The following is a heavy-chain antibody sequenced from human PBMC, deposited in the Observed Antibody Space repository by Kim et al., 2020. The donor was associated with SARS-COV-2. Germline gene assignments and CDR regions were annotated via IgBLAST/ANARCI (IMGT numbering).Heavy chain of an antibody. Sequence: GGSLRLSCAASGFTFSSYSMNWVRQAPGKGLEWVSSISSSSSYIYYADSVKGRFTISRDNAKNSLYLQMNSLRAEDTAVYYCARDGQSLGWLSPWYYYYYVDVWGEGTTVTVSS. CDR1: GFTFSSYS. CDR3: ARDGQSLGWLSPWYYYYYVDV. D-gene: IGHD3-3*01. J-gene: IGHJ6*03. V-gene: IGHV3-21*01. CDR2: ISSSSSYI.